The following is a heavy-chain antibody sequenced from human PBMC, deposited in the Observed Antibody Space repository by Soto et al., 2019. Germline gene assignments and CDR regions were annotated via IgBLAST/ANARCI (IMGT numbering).Heavy chain of an antibody. J-gene: IGHJ5*02. CDR2: IKQDGSEK. D-gene: IGHD3-3*01. CDR1: GFTFSSYW. V-gene: IGHV3-7*01. Sequence: PGGSLRLSCTVSGFTFSSYWMSWVRQAPGKGLEWVANIKQDGSEKYYVDSVKGRFTISRDNAKNSLYLQMNSLRAEDTAVYYCARDSFLIDNDFWSGSPWFDPWGQGTLVTVSS. CDR3: ARDSFLIDNDFWSGSPWFDP.